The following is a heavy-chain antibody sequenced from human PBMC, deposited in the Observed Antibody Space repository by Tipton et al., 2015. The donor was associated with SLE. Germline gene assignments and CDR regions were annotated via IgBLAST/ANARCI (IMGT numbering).Heavy chain of an antibody. CDR2: ISYGGST. D-gene: IGHD3-3*01. CDR1: GGSINSNYY. J-gene: IGHJ4*02. CDR3: ASNHDFRNGFYIGGLTDY. Sequence: TLSLTCTVSGGSINSNYYWAWIRQPPGKGLEWIGSISYGGSTDYKPSPKSRVTISVDTSKNQFSLELRSVTAADTAVYYCASNHDFRNGFYIGGLTDYWGQGTLVTVSS. V-gene: IGHV4-39*07.